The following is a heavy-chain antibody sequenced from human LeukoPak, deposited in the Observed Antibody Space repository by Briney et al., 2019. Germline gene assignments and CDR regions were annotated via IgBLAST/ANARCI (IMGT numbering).Heavy chain of an antibody. CDR2: ISDSSTYI. J-gene: IGHJ4*02. Sequence: PGGSLRLSCAASGFTFSTYTMNWVRQAPGKGLEWVSSISDSSTYIYYADSVKGRFTISRDNAENSLYLLMNSLRAEDTAVYYCTRDSGDGYFNVGYWGQGTVVTVSS. CDR3: TRDSGDGYFNVGY. D-gene: IGHD5-24*01. V-gene: IGHV3-21*01. CDR1: GFTFSTYT.